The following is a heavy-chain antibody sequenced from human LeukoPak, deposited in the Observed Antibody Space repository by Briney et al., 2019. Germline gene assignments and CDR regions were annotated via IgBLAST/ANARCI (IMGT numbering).Heavy chain of an antibody. CDR1: GFTVSSNY. CDR2: IYSGGST. J-gene: IGHJ6*02. CDR3: ARVLALGSSGWYYYYYGMDV. D-gene: IGHD6-19*01. V-gene: IGHV3-53*01. Sequence: GGSLRLSCAASGFTVSSNYMSWVRQAPGKGLEWVSVIYSGGSTYYADSVKGRFTISRDNSKNTLYLQMNSLRAEDTAVYYCARVLALGSSGWYYYYYGMDVWGQGTTVTVSS.